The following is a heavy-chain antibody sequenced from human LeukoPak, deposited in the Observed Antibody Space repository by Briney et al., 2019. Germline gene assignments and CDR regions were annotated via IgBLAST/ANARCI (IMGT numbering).Heavy chain of an antibody. J-gene: IGHJ6*03. CDR2: ISAYNGNT. D-gene: IGHD4-11*01. Sequence: ASVKVSCKASGYTFTSYGISWVRQAPGQGLEWMGWISAYNGNTNYAQKLQGRVTMTTDTSTSTAYMELRSLRSDDTAVYYCARDYSNYPYYYYMDVWGKGTTVTVSS. CDR1: GYTFTSYG. V-gene: IGHV1-18*01. CDR3: ARDYSNYPYYYYMDV.